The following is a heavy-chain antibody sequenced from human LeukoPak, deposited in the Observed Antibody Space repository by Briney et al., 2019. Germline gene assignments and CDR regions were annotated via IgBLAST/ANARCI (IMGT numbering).Heavy chain of an antibody. CDR3: TTGRFPPRY. Sequence: GGTLGLSCVVSGFSFSDAWMSWVRQPPGKGLEWIGRIRSKTDSETTEYAAPVKRRFSISRDDSKKTLYLQMNSLKTEDTAVYYCTTGRFPPRYWGQGTLVTVSS. CDR1: GFSFSDAW. CDR2: IRSKTDSETT. J-gene: IGHJ4*02. D-gene: IGHD3-3*01. V-gene: IGHV3-15*01.